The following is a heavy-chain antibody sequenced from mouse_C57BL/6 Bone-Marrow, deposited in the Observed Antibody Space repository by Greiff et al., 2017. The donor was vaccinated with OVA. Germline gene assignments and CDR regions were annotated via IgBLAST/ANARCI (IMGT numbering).Heavy chain of an antibody. V-gene: IGHV1-81*01. CDR1: GYTFTSYG. Sequence: VHLVESGAELARPGASVKLSCKASGYTFTSYGISWVKQRTGQGLEWIGEIYPRSGNTYYNEKFKGKATLTADKSSSTAYMELRSLTSEDSAVYFCAREAAQAPAWFAYWGQGTLVTVSA. D-gene: IGHD3-2*02. CDR3: AREAAQAPAWFAY. J-gene: IGHJ3*01. CDR2: IYPRSGNT.